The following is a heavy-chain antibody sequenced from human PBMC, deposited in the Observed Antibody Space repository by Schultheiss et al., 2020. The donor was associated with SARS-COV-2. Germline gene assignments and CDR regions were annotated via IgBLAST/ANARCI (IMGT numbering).Heavy chain of an antibody. Sequence: GESLKISCAASGFTVSSNYMSWVRQAPGKGLEWVSSISSSSSYIYYADSVKGRFTISRDNAKNTLYLQMNSLRAEDTAVYYCARGVTDSSGYYPDYYYGMDVWGQGTTVTVSS. CDR2: ISSSSSYI. CDR3: ARGVTDSSGYYPDYYYGMDV. V-gene: IGHV3-21*04. CDR1: GFTVSSNY. D-gene: IGHD3-22*01. J-gene: IGHJ6*02.